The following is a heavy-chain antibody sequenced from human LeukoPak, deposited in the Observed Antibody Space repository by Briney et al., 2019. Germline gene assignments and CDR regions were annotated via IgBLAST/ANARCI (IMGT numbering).Heavy chain of an antibody. Sequence: SETLSLTCTVSGGSINSYYRTWIRQPPGKGLEWTGHIFYSGSTNYNPSLKSRVTISVDMSKNQFSLKLSSVTAADTAVYYCARFDGRVGMDVWGQGTTVTVSS. V-gene: IGHV4-59*08. CDR3: ARFDGRVGMDV. J-gene: IGHJ6*02. CDR1: GGSINSYY. CDR2: IFYSGST.